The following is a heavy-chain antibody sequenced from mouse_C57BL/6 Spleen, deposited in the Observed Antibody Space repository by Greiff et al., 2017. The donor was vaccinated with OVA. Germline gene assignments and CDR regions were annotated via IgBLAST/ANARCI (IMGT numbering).Heavy chain of an antibody. J-gene: IGHJ3*01. Sequence: QVQLQQSGAELVRPGASVTLSCKASGYTFTDYEMHWVKQTPVHGLEWIGAIDPETGGTAYNQKFKGKAILTADKSSSTAYMELRSLTSEDSAVYYCTRYQLRLQAWFAYWGQGTLVTVSA. D-gene: IGHD3-2*02. V-gene: IGHV1-15*01. CDR2: IDPETGGT. CDR3: TRYQLRLQAWFAY. CDR1: GYTFTDYE.